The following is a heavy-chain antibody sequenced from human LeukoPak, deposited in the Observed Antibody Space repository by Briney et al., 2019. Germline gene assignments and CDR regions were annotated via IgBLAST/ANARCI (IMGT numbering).Heavy chain of an antibody. CDR3: VRLASGLIDY. J-gene: IGHJ4*02. D-gene: IGHD6-19*01. V-gene: IGHV4-59*08. CDR2: IYYSGST. Sequence: PSETLSLTCTVSGGSISSYYWSWIRQPPGKGLEWIGYIYYSGSTNYNPSLKSRVTISVDTSKNQSSLKLSSVTAADTAVYYCVRLASGLIDYWGQGTLVTVSS. CDR1: GGSISSYY.